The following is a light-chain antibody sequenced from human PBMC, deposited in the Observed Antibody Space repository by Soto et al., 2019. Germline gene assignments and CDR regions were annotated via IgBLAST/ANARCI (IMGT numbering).Light chain of an antibody. J-gene: IGKJ1*01. CDR3: QQRHSWPRT. CDR2: AAS. V-gene: IGKV3-11*01. CDR1: QSVTTS. Sequence: EIVLTQSPATLSLFPGERATLSCRASQSVTTSLAWFQHKPGQAPRLLIYAASNRATGIPARFSGSGSGTDFTLTISGLEPADFAVYYCQQRHSWPRTFGQGTKV.